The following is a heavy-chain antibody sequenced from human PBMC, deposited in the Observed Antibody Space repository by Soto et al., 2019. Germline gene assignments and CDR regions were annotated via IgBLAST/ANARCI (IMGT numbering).Heavy chain of an antibody. CDR1: GFTFSSYA. CDR3: AREGGFPYYDFWSGYSAYNWFDP. Sequence: GSLRLSCAASGFTFSSYAMHWVRQAPGKGLEWVAVISYDGSNKYYADSVKGRFTISRDNSKNTLYLQMNSLRAEDTAVYYCAREGGFPYYDFWSGYSAYNWFDPWGQGTLVTVSS. CDR2: ISYDGSNK. D-gene: IGHD3-3*01. J-gene: IGHJ5*02. V-gene: IGHV3-30-3*01.